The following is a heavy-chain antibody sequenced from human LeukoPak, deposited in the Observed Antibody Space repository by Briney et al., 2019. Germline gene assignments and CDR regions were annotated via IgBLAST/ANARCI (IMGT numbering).Heavy chain of an antibody. CDR1: GGSFSGYY. J-gene: IGHJ4*02. V-gene: IGHV4-34*01. CDR2: VNHSGST. D-gene: IGHD2-8*01. Sequence: PSETLSLTCAVYGGSFSGYYWSWIRQPPGKGLEWIGEVNHSGSTNYNPSLKSRVTISVDTSKNQFSLKLSSVTAADTAVYYCARRFGSLVYAYYFDYWGQGTLVTVSS. CDR3: ARRFGSLVYAYYFDY.